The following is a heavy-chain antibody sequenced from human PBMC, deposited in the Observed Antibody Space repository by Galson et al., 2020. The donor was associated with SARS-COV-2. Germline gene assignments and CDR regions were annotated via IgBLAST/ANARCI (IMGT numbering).Heavy chain of an antibody. D-gene: IGHD5-12*01. CDR2: ISNSGST. Sequence: SETLSLTCTVSGGSISSSYYWGWLRQPPGEGLEWIGIISNSGSTYYNPSLKSRATMSVDTSMNQFSLKLTSVTAADTAVYYCARRGGSGYGSGWFDRWGQGTLVTVSS. CDR3: ARRGGSGYGSGWFDR. J-gene: IGHJ5*02. V-gene: IGHV4-39*01. CDR1: GGSISSSYY.